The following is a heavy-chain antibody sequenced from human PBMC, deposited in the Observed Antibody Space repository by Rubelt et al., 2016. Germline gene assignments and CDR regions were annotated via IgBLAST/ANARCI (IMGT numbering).Heavy chain of an antibody. Sequence: IHWVRQAPGQGLEWMGWINPNSGGTNYAQKFQGRVTMTRDTSISTAYMELSRLRSDDTAVYYCARDPNYYDSSGSPYYYYYMDVWGKGTTVTVSS. J-gene: IGHJ6*03. CDR2: INPNSGGT. V-gene: IGHV1-2*02. CDR3: ARDPNYYDSSGSPYYYYYMDV. D-gene: IGHD3-22*01.